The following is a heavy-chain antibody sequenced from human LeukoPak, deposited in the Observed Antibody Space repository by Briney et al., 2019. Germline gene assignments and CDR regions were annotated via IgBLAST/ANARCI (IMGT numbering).Heavy chain of an antibody. CDR1: GFTFSDYH. CDR2: AKHKDQSYTT. J-gene: IGHJ4*02. CDR3: AKDSTKYSHDY. Sequence: GGSLRLSCAASGFTFSDYHMDWVCQAPGKGLEWVARAKHKDQSYTTECAASVRDRLTISRDDSKKSLSLQLNSLKSEDTAVYYCAKDSTKYSHDYWGQGILVAVSS. V-gene: IGHV3-72*01. D-gene: IGHD5/OR15-5a*01.